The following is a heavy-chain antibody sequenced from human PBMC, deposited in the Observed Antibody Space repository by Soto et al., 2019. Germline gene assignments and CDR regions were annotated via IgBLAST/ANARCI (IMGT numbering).Heavy chain of an antibody. J-gene: IGHJ3*02. CDR1: GFTFDDYA. CDR3: AKDINRNYGFAFDI. D-gene: IGHD1-7*01. CDR2: ISWNSGSI. Sequence: GGSLRLSCAASGFTFDDYAMHWVRQAPGKGLEWVSGISWNSGSIGYADSVKGRFTISRDNAKNSLYLQMNSLRAEDTALYYCAKDINRNYGFAFDIWGQGTMVTVSS. V-gene: IGHV3-9*01.